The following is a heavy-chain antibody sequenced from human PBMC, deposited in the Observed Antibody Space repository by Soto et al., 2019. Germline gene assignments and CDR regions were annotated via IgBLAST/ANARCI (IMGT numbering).Heavy chain of an antibody. D-gene: IGHD3-22*01. CDR3: AHIKYYDSSGTSDAFDI. CDR2: IYWNDDK. V-gene: IGHV2-5*01. Sequence: QITLKESGPTLVKPTQTLTLTCTFSGFSLSTSGVGVGWIRQPPGKALEWLALIYWNDDKRYSPSLKSRLTITKDTSKNQVVLTMTNMDPVDTATYYCAHIKYYDSSGTSDAFDIWVHGTMVTVSS. J-gene: IGHJ3*02. CDR1: GFSLSTSGVG.